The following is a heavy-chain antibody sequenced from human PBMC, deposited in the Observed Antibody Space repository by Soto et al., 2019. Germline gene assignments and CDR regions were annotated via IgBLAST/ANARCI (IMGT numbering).Heavy chain of an antibody. J-gene: IGHJ3*02. CDR2: IKRQTDGGPAGPT. CDR1: GFPLGFSNAW. Sequence: EVQVVESGGGLVKPGESLTLSCTVSGFPLGFSNAWISWVRQAPGKGLEWVGRIKRQTDGGPAGPTDYAAPVKGRFTXSRXXSXSIXXXIXXXKKEDTATYYCATGVAGAFDMWGQGTMVTVSS. CDR3: ATGVAGAFDM. D-gene: IGHD6-13*01. V-gene: IGHV3-15*01.